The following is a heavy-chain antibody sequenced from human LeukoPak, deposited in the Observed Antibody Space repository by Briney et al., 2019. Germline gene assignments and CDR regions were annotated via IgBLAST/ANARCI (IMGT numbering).Heavy chain of an antibody. CDR1: GGSISSSFYY. Sequence: SETLSLTCTVSGGSISSSFYYWGWIRQPPGKGLEWIGSIYCSGSTYYNPSLKSRVTISVDTSKNQFSLKLSSVTAADTAVYYCASPSAYSSGAIDYWGQGTLVTVSS. J-gene: IGHJ4*02. V-gene: IGHV4-39*01. CDR3: ASPSAYSSGAIDY. D-gene: IGHD3-22*01. CDR2: IYCSGST.